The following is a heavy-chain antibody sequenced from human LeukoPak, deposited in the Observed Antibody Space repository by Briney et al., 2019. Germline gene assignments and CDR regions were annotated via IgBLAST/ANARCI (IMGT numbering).Heavy chain of an antibody. CDR1: GFTFSSYG. CDR2: IWYDGSNK. Sequence: GGSLRLSCAASGFTFSSYGMHWVRQAPGKGLEWVAAIWYDGSNKYYADSVKGRFTISRDNSKNTLYLQMNSLRAEDTAVYYCAKDQGRYWGQGTLVTVSS. V-gene: IGHV3-33*06. CDR3: AKDQGRY. J-gene: IGHJ4*02.